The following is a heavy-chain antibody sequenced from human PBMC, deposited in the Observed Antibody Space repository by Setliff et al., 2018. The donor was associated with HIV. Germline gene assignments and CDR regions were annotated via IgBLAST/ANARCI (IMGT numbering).Heavy chain of an antibody. J-gene: IGHJ4*02. Sequence: SVKVSCKASGGTFSSYAISWVRQAPGQGLEWMGGIIPIFGTANYAQKFQGRVMITTDESTSTAYMELSSLRSEDTAVYYCARVMGATTGFHDYWGQGTLVTVSS. CDR1: GGTFSSYA. CDR2: IIPIFGTA. CDR3: ARVMGATTGFHDY. D-gene: IGHD1-26*01. V-gene: IGHV1-69*05.